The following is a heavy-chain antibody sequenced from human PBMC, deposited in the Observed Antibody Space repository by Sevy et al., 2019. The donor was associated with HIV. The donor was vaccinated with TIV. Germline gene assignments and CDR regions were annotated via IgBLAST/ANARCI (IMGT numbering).Heavy chain of an antibody. CDR3: ARDSGDYADGSDYYFDY. Sequence: GGSLRLSCAASGFTFSSYWMSWVRQAPGKGLEWVANIKQDGSEKYYVDSVKGRFTISRDNAKNSLYLQMNSLRAEDTAVYYCARDSGDYADGSDYYFDYWGQGTLVTVSS. V-gene: IGHV3-7*03. CDR2: IKQDGSEK. CDR1: GFTFSSYW. D-gene: IGHD4-17*01. J-gene: IGHJ4*02.